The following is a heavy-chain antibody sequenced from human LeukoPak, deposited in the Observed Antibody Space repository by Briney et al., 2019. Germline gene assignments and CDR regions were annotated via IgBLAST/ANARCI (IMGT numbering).Heavy chain of an antibody. J-gene: IGHJ4*02. Sequence: GGSLRLSCTASGFTFGDYAMSWFRQAPGKGLEWVGFIRSKAYGGTTEYAASVKGRFTISRDDSKSIAYLQMSSLKTEDTAVYYCTRDLFYGSGNFDYWGQGTLVTVSS. V-gene: IGHV3-49*03. CDR2: IRSKAYGGTT. CDR3: TRDLFYGSGNFDY. CDR1: GFTFGDYA. D-gene: IGHD3-10*01.